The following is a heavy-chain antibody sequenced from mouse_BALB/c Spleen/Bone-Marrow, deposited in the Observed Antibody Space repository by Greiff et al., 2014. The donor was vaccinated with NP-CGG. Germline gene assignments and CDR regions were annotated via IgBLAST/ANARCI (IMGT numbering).Heavy chain of an antibody. V-gene: IGHV1S81*02. J-gene: IGHJ4*01. Sequence: VKLVESGAELVKPGASVKLSCKASGYTFTSYWMHWVKQRPGQGLEWIGEINPSNGRTNYNEKFKSKATLTVDKSSSTAYMQLSSLTSEDSAVYYCAYDYDPSYAMDYWGQGTSVTVSS. CDR3: AYDYDPSYAMDY. CDR2: INPSNGRT. CDR1: GYTFTSYW. D-gene: IGHD2-4*01.